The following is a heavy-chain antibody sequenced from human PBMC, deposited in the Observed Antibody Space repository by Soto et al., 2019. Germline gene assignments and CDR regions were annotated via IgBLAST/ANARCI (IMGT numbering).Heavy chain of an antibody. Sequence: QVQLQESGPGLVQPSETLSLTCAVSGGSITSGHWWSWVRQTPGKGLEWIGEIYHGGTTDYNTSLKGRVTMSVDKSKNQFSLKLKSVTAADTAVYYCAREGAYFDSWSGYFGPGYFDKWGQGILVTVSS. CDR2: IYHGGTT. V-gene: IGHV4-4*02. D-gene: IGHD3-3*01. CDR1: GGSITSGHW. CDR3: AREGAYFDSWSGYFGPGYFDK. J-gene: IGHJ4*02.